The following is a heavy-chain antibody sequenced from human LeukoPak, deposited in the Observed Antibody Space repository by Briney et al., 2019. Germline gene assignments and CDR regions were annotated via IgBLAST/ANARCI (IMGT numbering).Heavy chain of an antibody. CDR3: AKEWALWRGYYTRFDP. V-gene: IGHV3-23*01. J-gene: IGHJ5*02. CDR2: ISGSGGST. Sequence: PGGSLRLSCAASGFTFSSYAMSWVRQAPGKGLEWVSAISGSGGSTYYADSVKGRFTISRDNSKNTLYLQMNSLRAEDTAVYYCAKEWALWRGYYTRFDPWGQGTLVTVSS. CDR1: GFTFSSYA. D-gene: IGHD3-3*01.